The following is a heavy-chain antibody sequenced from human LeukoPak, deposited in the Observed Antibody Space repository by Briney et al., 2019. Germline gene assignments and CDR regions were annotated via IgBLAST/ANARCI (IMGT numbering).Heavy chain of an antibody. CDR2: MNPNSGNS. V-gene: IGHV1-8*03. CDR1: GYTFTSYD. J-gene: IGHJ4*02. CDR3: ARGGDSSSWSDY. Sequence: ASVKVSCKASGYTFTSYDINWVRQASGQGLEWMGWMNPNSGNSGYAQKFQGRVTVTRNTSITTAYMELRSLRSDDTAVYYCARGGDSSSWSDYWGQGTLVTVSS. D-gene: IGHD6-13*01.